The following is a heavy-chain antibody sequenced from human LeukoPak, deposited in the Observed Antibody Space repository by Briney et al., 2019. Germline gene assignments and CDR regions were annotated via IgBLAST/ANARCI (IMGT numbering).Heavy chain of an antibody. CDR1: GGSISTSAYY. Sequence: SETLSLTCIVSGGSISTSAYYWSWIRQHPGKGLEWIGYIYYSGSTYYNPSLKSRVTISVDTSKNQFSLKLSSVTAADTAVYYCASSSSWPYWYFDLWGRGTLVTVSS. J-gene: IGHJ2*01. CDR3: ASSSSWPYWYFDL. D-gene: IGHD6-13*01. CDR2: IYYSGST. V-gene: IGHV4-31*03.